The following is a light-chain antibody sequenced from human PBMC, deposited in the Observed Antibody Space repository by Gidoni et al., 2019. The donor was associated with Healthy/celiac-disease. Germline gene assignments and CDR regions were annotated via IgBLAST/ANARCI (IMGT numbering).Light chain of an antibody. Sequence: DIQMTQSPSSMSAAAGDRVTITCQASQAISNYFNWYQHEPGKAPKLLIYDASNLETGVPSRFSGSGSGTDFTFTISGLQPEDIATYYCQQYDNPFTFGPGTKVDIK. CDR2: DAS. CDR3: QQYDNPFT. J-gene: IGKJ3*01. V-gene: IGKV1-33*01. CDR1: QAISNY.